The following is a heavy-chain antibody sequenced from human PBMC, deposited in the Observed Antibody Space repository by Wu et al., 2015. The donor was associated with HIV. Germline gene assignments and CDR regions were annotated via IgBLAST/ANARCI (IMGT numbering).Heavy chain of an antibody. V-gene: IGHV1-69*12. CDR1: GGTFSSYA. J-gene: IGHJ3*02. CDR2: IIPIFGTA. Sequence: QVQLVQSGAEVKKPGSSVKVSCKASGGTFSSYAISWVRQAPGQGLEWMGGIIPIFGTANYAQKFQGRVTITADESTSTAYMELSSLRSEDTAVYYCARTSTWVDTAMVNAFDIWGQGTMVTVSS. D-gene: IGHD5-18*01. CDR3: ARTSTWVDTAMVNAFDI.